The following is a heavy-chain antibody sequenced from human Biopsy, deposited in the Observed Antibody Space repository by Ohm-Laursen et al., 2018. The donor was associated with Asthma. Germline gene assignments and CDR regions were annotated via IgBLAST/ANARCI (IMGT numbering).Heavy chain of an antibody. CDR3: VREVRKERGLVRLDY. Sequence: PSDTLSLTCSVYGGSISSFYWSWIRQSPEKGLEWMGYVYWTGSTNYNPSLKSRITMSVDTSKNRMFLELNSVTAADTAIYYCVREVRKERGLVRLDYGGKGKPVTVS. V-gene: IGHV4-59*01. CDR2: VYWTGST. CDR1: GGSISSFY. J-gene: IGHJ4*02. D-gene: IGHD3-10*01.